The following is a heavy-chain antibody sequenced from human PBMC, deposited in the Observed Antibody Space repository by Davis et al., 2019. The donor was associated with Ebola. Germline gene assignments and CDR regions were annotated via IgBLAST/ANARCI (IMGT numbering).Heavy chain of an antibody. J-gene: IGHJ6*04. CDR1: GLTVSRSY. Sequence: GGSLRLSCATSGLTVSRSYMSWVRQAPGKGLEWVSDLYSSGTTVYADSVKGRFTISRDNAKNSLYLQMNSLRAEDTAVYYCARDPEYSYGLVLRYYYGMDVWGKGTTVTVSS. CDR3: ARDPEYSYGLVLRYYYGMDV. D-gene: IGHD5-18*01. CDR2: LYSSGTT. V-gene: IGHV3-53*01.